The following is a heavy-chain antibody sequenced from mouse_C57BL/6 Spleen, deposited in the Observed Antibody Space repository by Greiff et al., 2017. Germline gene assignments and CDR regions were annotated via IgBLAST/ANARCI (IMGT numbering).Heavy chain of an antibody. CDR2: IHPNSGST. D-gene: IGHD2-5*01. Sequence: QVQLQQPGAELVKPGASVKLSCKASGYTFTSYWLHWVKQRPGQGLEWIGMIHPNSGSTNYNEKFKSKATLTVDKSSSTAYMQRSSLTSEDSAVYYCARRRVYSKGYYYAMDYWGQGTSVTVSS. J-gene: IGHJ4*01. CDR1: GYTFTSYW. CDR3: ARRRVYSKGYYYAMDY. V-gene: IGHV1-64*01.